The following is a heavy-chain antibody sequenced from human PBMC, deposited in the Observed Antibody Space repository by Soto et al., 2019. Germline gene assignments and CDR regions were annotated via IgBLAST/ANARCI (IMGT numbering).Heavy chain of an antibody. V-gene: IGHV3-23*01. D-gene: IGHD6-13*01. CDR1: RFTFSSYA. J-gene: IGHJ4*02. CDR2: ITSSGATT. Sequence: EVQLLESGGGLVQPGGSLRLSCAASRFTFSSYALSWVRQAPGKGLEWVSAITSSGATTYYADSVKGRFTISRDNSKNTLYLQMNSLRAEDTAVYYCAKDRQQLIRGIDNWGQGTLVTVSS. CDR3: AKDRQQLIRGIDN.